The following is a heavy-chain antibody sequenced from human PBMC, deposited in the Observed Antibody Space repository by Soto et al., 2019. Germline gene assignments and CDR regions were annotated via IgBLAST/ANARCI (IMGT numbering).Heavy chain of an antibody. J-gene: IGHJ3*02. CDR2: IYYSEST. D-gene: IGHD3-9*01. CDR1: GGSISSGGYY. V-gene: IGHV4-31*03. CDR3: ARGVGGYDILTGYYLEDAFGI. Sequence: LSLTCTVSGGSISSGGYYWSWIRQHPGKGLEWIGYIYYSESTYYNPSLRSRVTISVDTSKNQFSLKLNSVTAADTAVYYCARGVGGYDILTGYYLEDAFGIWGQGTMVTVSS.